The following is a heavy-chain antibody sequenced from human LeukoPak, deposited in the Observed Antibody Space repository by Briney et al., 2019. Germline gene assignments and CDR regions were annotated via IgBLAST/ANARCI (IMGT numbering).Heavy chain of an antibody. Sequence: SETLSLTCTVSGGSISSSSYYWGWIRQPPGKGLEWIGSIYYSGSTYYNPSLKSRVTISVDTSKNQFSLKLSSVTAADTAVYYCARYSHCGGDCYDAFDIWGQGTMVTVSS. J-gene: IGHJ3*02. CDR3: ARYSHCGGDCYDAFDI. V-gene: IGHV4-39*07. D-gene: IGHD2-21*01. CDR2: IYYSGST. CDR1: GGSISSSSYY.